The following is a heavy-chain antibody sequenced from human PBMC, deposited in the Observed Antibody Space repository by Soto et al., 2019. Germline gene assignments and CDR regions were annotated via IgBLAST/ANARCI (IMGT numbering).Heavy chain of an antibody. CDR1: GYSFTSYW. CDR3: ARPLDYYDSSGPNWFEP. V-gene: IGHV5-51*01. J-gene: IGHJ5*02. Sequence: GEYLKISCKGSGYSFTSYWIGWVRQMPGKGLEWMGIIYPGDSDTRYSPSFQGQVTISADKSISTAYLQWSSLKASDTAMYYCARPLDYYDSSGPNWFEPWGQGSLFSVSS. D-gene: IGHD3-22*01. CDR2: IYPGDSDT.